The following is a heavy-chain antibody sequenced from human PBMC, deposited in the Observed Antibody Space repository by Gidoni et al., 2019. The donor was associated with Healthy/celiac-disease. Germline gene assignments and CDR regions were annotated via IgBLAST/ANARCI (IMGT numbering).Heavy chain of an antibody. CDR2: INHSGNT. CDR1: GGSFSGYY. Sequence: QVQLQQWGAGLLKPSETLSLTSAVSGGSFSGYYWTWIRQPPGKGLEWIGQINHSGNTTYNPSLKSRVTISVDTSKNQFSLKLRSVTAADTAVYYCARQRGGWGYCSSTSCYSNYYYYGMDVWGQGTTVTVSS. J-gene: IGHJ6*02. V-gene: IGHV4-34*01. CDR3: ARQRGGWGYCSSTSCYSNYYYYGMDV. D-gene: IGHD2-2*02.